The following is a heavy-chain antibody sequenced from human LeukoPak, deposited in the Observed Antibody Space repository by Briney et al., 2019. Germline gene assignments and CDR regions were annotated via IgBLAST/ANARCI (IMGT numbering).Heavy chain of an antibody. CDR3: AKDLLSWLLWFGELLWPSSGLDY. CDR2: IRYDGSNK. J-gene: IGHJ4*02. V-gene: IGHV3-30*02. CDR1: GFTFSSYG. Sequence: GGSLRLSCAASGFTFSSYGMHWVRQAPGKGLEWVAFIRYDGSNKYFADSVKGRFTISRDNSKNTLYLQMNSLRAEDTAVYYCAKDLLSWLLWFGELLWPSSGLDYWGQGTLVTVSS. D-gene: IGHD3-10*01.